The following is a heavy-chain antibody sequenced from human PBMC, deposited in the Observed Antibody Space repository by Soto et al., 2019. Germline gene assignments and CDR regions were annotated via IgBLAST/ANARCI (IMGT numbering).Heavy chain of an antibody. D-gene: IGHD3-3*01. CDR3: ARVSSEGVTIFGVVIIRRNAFDI. CDR2: MNPNSGNT. J-gene: IGHJ3*02. Sequence: ASVKVSCKASGYTFTSYDINWVRQATGQGLEWMGWMNPNSGNTGYAQKFQGRVTMTRNTSIGTAYMELSSLRSEDTAVYYCARVSSEGVTIFGVVIIRRNAFDIWGQGTMVTVSS. V-gene: IGHV1-8*01. CDR1: GYTFTSYD.